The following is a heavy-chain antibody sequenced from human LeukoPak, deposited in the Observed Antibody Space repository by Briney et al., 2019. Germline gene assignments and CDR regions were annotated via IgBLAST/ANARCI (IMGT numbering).Heavy chain of an antibody. J-gene: IGHJ6*03. CDR1: GYTFTSYG. CDR3: ASLGGGPPRRGDYYYMDV. Sequence: GASVKVSCKASGYTFTSYGISWVRQAPGQGLEWMGWISAYNGNTNYAQKLQGRVTITADESTSTAYMELSSLRSEVTAVYYCASLGGGPPRRGDYYYMDVWGKGTTVTVSS. CDR2: ISAYNGNT. D-gene: IGHD3-16*01. V-gene: IGHV1-18*01.